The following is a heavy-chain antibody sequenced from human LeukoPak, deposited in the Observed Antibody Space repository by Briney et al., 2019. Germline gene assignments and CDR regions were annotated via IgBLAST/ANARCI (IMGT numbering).Heavy chain of an antibody. CDR3: ARGLRFLEWFSYSYGMDV. Sequence: SETLSLTCADYGGSFSGYYWSWIRQPPGKGLEWIGEINHSGSTNYNPSLKSRVTISVDTSKNQFSLKLSSVTAADTAVYYCARGLRFLEWFSYSYGMDVWGQGTTVTVSS. CDR2: INHSGST. V-gene: IGHV4-34*01. J-gene: IGHJ6*02. CDR1: GGSFSGYY. D-gene: IGHD3-3*01.